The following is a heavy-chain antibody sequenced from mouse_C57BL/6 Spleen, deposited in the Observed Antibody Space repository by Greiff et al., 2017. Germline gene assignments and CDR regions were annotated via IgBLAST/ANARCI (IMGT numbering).Heavy chain of an antibody. Sequence: EVKLMESGGGLVKPGGSLKLSCAASGFTFSSYAMSWVRQTPEKRLEWVATISDGGSYTYYPDNVKGRFTISRDNAKNNLYLQMSHLKSEDTAMYYCARDEGYGTTNFDYWGQGTTLTVSS. CDR1: GFTFSSYA. CDR2: ISDGGSYT. D-gene: IGHD2-1*01. CDR3: ARDEGYGTTNFDY. V-gene: IGHV5-4*01. J-gene: IGHJ2*01.